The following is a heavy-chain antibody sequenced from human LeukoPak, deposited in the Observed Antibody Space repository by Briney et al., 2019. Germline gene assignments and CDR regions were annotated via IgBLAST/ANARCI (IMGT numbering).Heavy chain of an antibody. V-gene: IGHV3-15*01. CDR3: TTDFSGYDFRDY. Sequence: PGGSLRLSCAASGFTFSNAWMSWVRQAPGKGLEWVGRIKSKTDGGTTDYAAPVKGRFTISRDDSKNTLYLQMNSLKTEDTAVYYCTTDFSGYDFRDYWGQGTLVTVSS. D-gene: IGHD5-12*01. CDR2: IKSKTDGGTT. CDR1: GFTFSNAW. J-gene: IGHJ4*02.